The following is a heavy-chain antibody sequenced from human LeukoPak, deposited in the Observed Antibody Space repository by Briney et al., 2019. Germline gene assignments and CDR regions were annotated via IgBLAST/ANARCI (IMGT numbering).Heavy chain of an antibody. V-gene: IGHV3-23*01. CDR2: ISGSGGST. D-gene: IGHD3-22*01. Sequence: GGSLRLSCTVSGFTVSSNSMSWVRQAPGKGLEWVSAISGSGGSTYYADSVKGRFTISRDNSKNTLYLQMNSLRAEDTAVYYCAKDVNYYDSSGYSIFQHWGQGTLVTVSS. J-gene: IGHJ1*01. CDR1: GFTVSSNS. CDR3: AKDVNYYDSSGYSIFQH.